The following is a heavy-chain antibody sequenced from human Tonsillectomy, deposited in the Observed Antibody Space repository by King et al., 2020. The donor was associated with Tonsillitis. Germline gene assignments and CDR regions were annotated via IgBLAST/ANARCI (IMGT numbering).Heavy chain of an antibody. J-gene: IGHJ3*02. V-gene: IGHV5-51*03. CDR1: GYSFTSYW. D-gene: IGHD3-22*01. Sequence: VQLVESGAEVKKPGESLKISCKGSGYSFTSYWIGWVRQMPGKGLEWMGIIYPGDSDTRYSPSFQGQVTISADKSIRTAYLKWSSLKASDTAMYYCASGLRYYYDSSYGAFDIWGQGTMVTVSS. CDR3: ASGLRYYYDSSYGAFDI. CDR2: IYPGDSDT.